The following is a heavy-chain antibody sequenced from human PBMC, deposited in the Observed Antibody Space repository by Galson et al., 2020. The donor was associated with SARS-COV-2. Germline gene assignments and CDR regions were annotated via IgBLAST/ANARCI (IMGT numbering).Heavy chain of an antibody. CDR3: ARGGWSTSSRGYYYYYMDV. V-gene: IGHV1-69*13. CDR1: GGTFSSYA. Sequence: SVKVSCNASGGTFSSYAISWVRQAPGQGLEWMGGIIPIFGTANYAQRFQGRVTITADESTSTAYMELSSLRSEDTAMYYCARGGWSTSSRGYYYYYMDVWGKGTTVTVSS. CDR2: IIPIFGTA. J-gene: IGHJ6*03. D-gene: IGHD2-8*02.